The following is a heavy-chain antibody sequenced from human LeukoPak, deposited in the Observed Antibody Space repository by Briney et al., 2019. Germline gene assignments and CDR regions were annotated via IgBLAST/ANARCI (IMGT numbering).Heavy chain of an antibody. CDR2: ISAADGDNT. CDR3: ARLPRLLWFGELSDNWFDP. V-gene: IGHV3-23*01. J-gene: IGHJ5*02. Sequence: GGSLRLSCVASGFTFRNFAMSWVRQAPGKGLEWVSAISAADGDNTYYADSVKGRFTISRDNAKNSLYLQMNSLRAEDTAVYYCARLPRLLWFGELSDNWFDPWGQGTLVTVSS. CDR1: GFTFRNFA. D-gene: IGHD3-10*01.